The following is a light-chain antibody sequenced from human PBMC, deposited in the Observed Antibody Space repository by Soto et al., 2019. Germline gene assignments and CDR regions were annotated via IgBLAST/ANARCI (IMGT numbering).Light chain of an antibody. J-gene: IGKJ1*01. V-gene: IGKV1-39*01. Sequence: DIQMTQSPSSLSASVGDRVTITCRASQGIITYLNWYQQKPGKAPKLLIYAASSLQSGVPSRFSGSESETDFTLTISSLQPEDFANYSCQQSYSTTWTFGQGTKVDIK. CDR1: QGIITY. CDR3: QQSYSTTWT. CDR2: AAS.